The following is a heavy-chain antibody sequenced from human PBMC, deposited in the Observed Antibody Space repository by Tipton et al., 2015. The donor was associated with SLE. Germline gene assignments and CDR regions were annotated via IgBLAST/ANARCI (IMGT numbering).Heavy chain of an antibody. CDR3: AKETRCNCSSASCYKGYYYYYMDV. CDR2: ISRNSGSI. CDR1: GFTFDDYA. D-gene: IGHD2-2*02. J-gene: IGHJ6*03. V-gene: IGHV3-9*01. Sequence: SLRLSCAASGFTFDDYAMHWVRQAPGKGLEWVSGISRNSGSIGYAASVKGRFTISRGNAKNSLYLQMNSLRAEDTALYYCAKETRCNCSSASCYKGYYYYYMDVWGKGTTATVSS.